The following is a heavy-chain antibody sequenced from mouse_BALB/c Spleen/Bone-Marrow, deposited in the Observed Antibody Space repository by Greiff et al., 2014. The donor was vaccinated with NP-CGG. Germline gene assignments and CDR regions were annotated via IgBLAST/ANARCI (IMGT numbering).Heavy chain of an antibody. V-gene: IGHV1S22*01. CDR2: IYPGSGST. CDR1: GYTFTSYW. Sequence: LQQSGSELVRPGASVKLSCKASGYTFTSYWMHWVKQRHGQGLEWIGNIYPGSGSTNYDEKFKSKGTQTVDTSSSTAYMHLSSLTSEDSAVYYCTSWDYWGQGTTLTVSS. J-gene: IGHJ2*01. CDR3: TSWDY.